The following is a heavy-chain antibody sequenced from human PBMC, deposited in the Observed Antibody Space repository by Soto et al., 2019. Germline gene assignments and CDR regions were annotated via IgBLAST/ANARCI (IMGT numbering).Heavy chain of an antibody. D-gene: IGHD2-21*01. CDR1: GGSFSGYY. Sequence: SETLSLTCAVYGGSFSGYYWSWIRQPPGKGLEWIGEINHSGSTNYNPSLKSRVTISVDTSKNQFSLKLSSVTAADTAVYYCARENGGETFDYWGQGTLVTVSS. V-gene: IGHV4-34*01. CDR3: ARENGGETFDY. J-gene: IGHJ4*02. CDR2: INHSGST.